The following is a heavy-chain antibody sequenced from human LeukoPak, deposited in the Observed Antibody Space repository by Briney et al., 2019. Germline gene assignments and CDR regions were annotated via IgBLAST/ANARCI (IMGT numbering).Heavy chain of an antibody. CDR3: ARGRDCSSTSCYPINWFDP. J-gene: IGHJ5*02. Sequence: GGSLRLSCAASGFTFSSYAMHWVRQAPGKGLEWVAVISYDGSNKYYADSVKGRFTISRDNAKNSLYLQMNSLRAEDTAVYYCARGRDCSSTSCYPINWFDPWGQGTLVTVSS. D-gene: IGHD2-2*01. CDR1: GFTFSSYA. CDR2: ISYDGSNK. V-gene: IGHV3-30-3*01.